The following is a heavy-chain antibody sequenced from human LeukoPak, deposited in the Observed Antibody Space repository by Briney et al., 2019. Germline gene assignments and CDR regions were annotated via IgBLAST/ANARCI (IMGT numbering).Heavy chain of an antibody. CDR1: GGTFSSYA. V-gene: IGHV1-69*13. J-gene: IGHJ6*02. D-gene: IGHD5-12*01. CDR2: IIPIFGTA. Sequence: SVKVSCKASGGTFSSYAISWVRQAPGQGLEWMGGIIPIFGTANYAQKFQGRVTITADESTSTAYMELSSLRSEDTAVYYCARSPRRYARSYYYYGMDVWGQGTTVTVSS. CDR3: ARSPRRYARSYYYYGMDV.